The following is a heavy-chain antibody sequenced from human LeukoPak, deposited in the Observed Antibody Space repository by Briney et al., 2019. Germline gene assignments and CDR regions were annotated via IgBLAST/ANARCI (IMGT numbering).Heavy chain of an antibody. J-gene: IGHJ5*02. D-gene: IGHD2-2*01. CDR3: ARDPSSTSNWFDP. V-gene: IGHV1-2*02. CDR1: GYTFTGYY. Sequence: ASVKVSCKASGYTFTGYYMHWVRQAPGQGLEWMGWINPNGGGTNYAQKFQGRVTMTRDTSISTAYMELSRLRSDDTAVYYCARDPSSTSNWFDPWGQGTLVTVSS. CDR2: INPNGGGT.